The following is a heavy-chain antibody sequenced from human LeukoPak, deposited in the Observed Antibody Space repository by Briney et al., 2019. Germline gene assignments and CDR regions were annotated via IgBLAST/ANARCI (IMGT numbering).Heavy chain of an antibody. CDR1: GYTFTTYY. CDR3: AKDGVAGTYYFDY. V-gene: IGHV1-46*03. Sequence: ASVNVSCKASGYTFTTYYIHWVRQAPGQALEWMGMISPSGGGTSYPQKFQGRVTLTRDTSTSTVYMELSSLISEDTAVYFCAKDGVAGTYYFDYWGQGTLVTVSS. CDR2: ISPSGGGT. J-gene: IGHJ4*02. D-gene: IGHD6-19*01.